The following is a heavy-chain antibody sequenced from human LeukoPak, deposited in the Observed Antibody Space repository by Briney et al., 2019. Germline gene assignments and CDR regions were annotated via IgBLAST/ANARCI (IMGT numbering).Heavy chain of an antibody. CDR1: GFTFSSYG. CDR2: ISNDGKNK. Sequence: GGSLRLSCAASGFTFSSYGMHWVRQAPGKGLEWVAVISNDGKNKYYVDSVKGRFTISRDMNALYLQMNSLRAEDTAVFYCAKEKDSGSYYYGPFDSWGQGTLVTVSS. D-gene: IGHD1-26*01. V-gene: IGHV3-30*18. CDR3: AKEKDSGSYYYGPFDS. J-gene: IGHJ4*02.